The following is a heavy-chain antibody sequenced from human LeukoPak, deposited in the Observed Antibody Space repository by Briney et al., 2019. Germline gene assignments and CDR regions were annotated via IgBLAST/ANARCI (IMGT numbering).Heavy chain of an antibody. Sequence: GGSLRLSCAASGFTFDDYGMSWVRQAPGKRLEWVSGINWNGGSTGYADSVKGRFTISRDNAKNSLYLQMNSLRAEDTALYYCARYSYGYPFDYWGQGTLVTVSS. V-gene: IGHV3-20*04. CDR2: INWNGGST. J-gene: IGHJ4*02. CDR3: ARYSYGYPFDY. CDR1: GFTFDDYG. D-gene: IGHD5-18*01.